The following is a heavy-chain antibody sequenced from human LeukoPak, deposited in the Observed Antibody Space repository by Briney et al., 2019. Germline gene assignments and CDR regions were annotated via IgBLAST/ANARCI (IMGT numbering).Heavy chain of an antibody. CDR1: GGSISSYY. CDR3: ARDLPPLFCSSTSCYQGPGNYYYYYYMDV. J-gene: IGHJ6*03. V-gene: IGHV4-4*07. Sequence: SETLSLTCTVSGGSISSYYWSWIRQPAGKGLEWIGRIYTSGSTNYNPSLKSRVTMSVDTSKNQFSLKLSSVTAADTAVYYCARDLPPLFCSSTSCYQGPGNYYYYYYMDVWGKGTTATVSS. D-gene: IGHD2-2*01. CDR2: IYTSGST.